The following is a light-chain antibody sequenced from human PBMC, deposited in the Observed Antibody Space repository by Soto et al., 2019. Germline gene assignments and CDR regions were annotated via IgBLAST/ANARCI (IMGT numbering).Light chain of an antibody. CDR3: RSYAGTNTLR. V-gene: IGLV2-8*01. CDR1: SSDVGAYKY. J-gene: IGLJ2*01. Sequence: QSVLTQPPSASGSPGQSVTISCTGTSSDVGAYKYVSWYQQHPGKAPRLSIYEVSARPSGVPDRFSAAKSGNTASLTVSGLQPEDEADYYSRSYAGTNTLRFGGGTQRPVL. CDR2: EVS.